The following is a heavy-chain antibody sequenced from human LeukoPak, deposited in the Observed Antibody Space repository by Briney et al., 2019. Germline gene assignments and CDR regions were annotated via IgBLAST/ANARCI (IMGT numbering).Heavy chain of an antibody. CDR1: GGSISSYY. CDR3: ARVGSSSWYPSLGYYFDY. V-gene: IGHV4-59*01. J-gene: IGHJ4*02. Sequence: PSETLSLTCTVSGGSISSYYWSWIRQPPGKGLEWIGYIYYSGSTNYNPSLKSRVTISVDTSKNQFSLKLSSVTAADTAVYYCARVGSSSWYPSLGYYFDYWGQGTLVTVSS. CDR2: IYYSGST. D-gene: IGHD6-13*01.